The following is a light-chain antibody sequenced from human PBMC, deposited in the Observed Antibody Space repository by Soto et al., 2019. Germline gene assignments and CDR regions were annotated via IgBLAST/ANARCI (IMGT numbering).Light chain of an antibody. CDR2: GAS. CDR3: QQSGSSPWT. Sequence: EIVLTQSPGTLSLSAGDRATLSCRASQSVSSNYLAWYQQKPGQTPRLLIYGASSTSTGIPERFSGSVSGTDFTLTISRLEPEDFAVYYCQQSGSSPWTFGQGTKVEIK. V-gene: IGKV3-20*01. CDR1: QSVSSNY. J-gene: IGKJ1*01.